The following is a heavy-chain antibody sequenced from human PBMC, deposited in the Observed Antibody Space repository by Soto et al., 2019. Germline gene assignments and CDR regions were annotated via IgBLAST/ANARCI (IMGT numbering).Heavy chain of an antibody. J-gene: IGHJ6*02. V-gene: IGHV3-74*01. D-gene: IGHD5-18*01. CDR1: GFTFSSYW. Sequence: GGSLRLSCAASGFTFSSYWMHWVRQAPGKGLVWVSRINSDGSSTSYADPVKGRFTISRDNAKNTLYLQMNSLRAEDTAVYYCARDKGGYSYGYYYYYGMDVWGQGTTVTVSS. CDR2: INSDGSST. CDR3: ARDKGGYSYGYYYYYGMDV.